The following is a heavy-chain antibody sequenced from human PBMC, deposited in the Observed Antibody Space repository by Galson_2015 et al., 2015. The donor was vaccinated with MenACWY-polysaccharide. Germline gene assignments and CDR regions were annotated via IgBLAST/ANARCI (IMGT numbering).Heavy chain of an antibody. Sequence: SLRLSCAASGFTFSDYGMSWFRQAPGEGVEGVAGFPSSGSRPYYADSGRGRFPVSRDNSDNTLDLQMNSLRAEDTAMYYCAKDRSSGTSWYYFDLWGQGTLVTVSS. CDR1: GFTFSDYG. J-gene: IGHJ2*01. D-gene: IGHD6-19*01. CDR3: AKDRSSGTSWYYFDL. CDR2: FPSSGSRP. V-gene: IGHV3-23*01.